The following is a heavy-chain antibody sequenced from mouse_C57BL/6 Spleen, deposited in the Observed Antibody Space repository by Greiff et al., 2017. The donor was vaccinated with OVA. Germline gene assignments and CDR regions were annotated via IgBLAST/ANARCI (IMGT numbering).Heavy chain of an antibody. CDR1: GYSITSGYY. J-gene: IGHJ3*01. D-gene: IGHD2-3*01. Sequence: EVQLEESGPGLVKPSQSLSLTCSVTGYSITSGYYWNWIRQFPGNKLEWMGYISYDGSNNYNPSLKNRISITRDTSKNQFFLKLNSVTTEDTATYYCARDRLLAWFAYWGQGTLVTVSA. V-gene: IGHV3-6*01. CDR2: ISYDGSN. CDR3: ARDRLLAWFAY.